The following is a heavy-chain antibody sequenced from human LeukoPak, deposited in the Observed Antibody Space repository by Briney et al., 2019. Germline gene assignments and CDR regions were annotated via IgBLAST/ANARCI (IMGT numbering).Heavy chain of an antibody. V-gene: IGHV3-74*01. D-gene: IGHD3-22*01. CDR1: GFTFSGYW. Sequence: GGSLRLSCAASGFTFSGYWMHWVRQAPGKGLVWVSRINTDGSNIGYADSVKGRFTISRDNAKNTLYLQMSSLRPEDTAVYYCARDTTYYSDRRGYYYYPFDSSGQGTLVTVSS. CDR3: ARDTTYYSDRRGYYYYPFDS. J-gene: IGHJ4*02. CDR2: INTDGSNI.